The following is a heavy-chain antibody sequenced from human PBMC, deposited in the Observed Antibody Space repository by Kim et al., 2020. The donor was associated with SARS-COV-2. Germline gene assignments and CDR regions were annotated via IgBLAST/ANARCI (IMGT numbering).Heavy chain of an antibody. J-gene: IGHJ6*02. CDR2: INHSGST. D-gene: IGHD3-16*02. CDR1: GGSFSGYY. V-gene: IGHV4-34*01. Sequence: SETLSLTCAVYGGSFSGYYWSWIRQPPGKGLEWIGEINHSGSTNYNPSLKSRVTISVDTSKNQFSLKLSSVAAADTAVYYCASFYRHYDYVWGSYRTSYYYYGMDVWGQGTTVTVSS. CDR3: ASFYRHYDYVWGSYRTSYYYYGMDV.